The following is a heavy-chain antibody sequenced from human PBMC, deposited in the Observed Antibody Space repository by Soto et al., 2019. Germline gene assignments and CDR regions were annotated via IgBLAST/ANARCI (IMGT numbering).Heavy chain of an antibody. V-gene: IGHV3-15*01. CDR3: TTDKGAEAGTRHFDY. CDR2: IKSKTDGGTT. D-gene: IGHD6-13*01. CDR1: GFTFSNAW. J-gene: IGHJ4*02. Sequence: EVQLVESGGGLVKPGGSLRLSCAASGFTFSNAWMSWVRQAPGKGLEWVCRIKSKTDGGTTDYAAPVKGRFTISRDDPNNTLYLQMNSLKTEDTAVYYCTTDKGAEAGTRHFDYWGQGTLVTVSS.